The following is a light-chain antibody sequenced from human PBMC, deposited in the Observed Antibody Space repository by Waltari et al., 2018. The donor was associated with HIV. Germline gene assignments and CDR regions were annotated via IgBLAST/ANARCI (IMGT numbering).Light chain of an antibody. Sequence: QSVLTQPPSTSGTPGQTVTISCSGSTSNIGSNFVYWYQQLPGTAPKLLIYGDDQRPSGAPDRFSVSKAGTSASLAISGLLSEDEAEYYCATWDDSLSGVLFGGGTKLTVL. J-gene: IGLJ3*02. CDR3: ATWDDSLSGVL. CDR2: GDD. CDR1: TSNIGSNF. V-gene: IGLV1-47*01.